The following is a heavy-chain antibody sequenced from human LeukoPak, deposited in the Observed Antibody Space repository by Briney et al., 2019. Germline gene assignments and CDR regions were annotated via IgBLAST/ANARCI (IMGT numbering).Heavy chain of an antibody. J-gene: IGHJ4*02. V-gene: IGHV1-8*03. D-gene: IGHD3-22*01. CDR1: GYTFTSYD. CDR3: ARDFHDYYDSSGYLTTRYFDY. CDR2: MNPNSGNT. Sequence: GASVKVSCKASGYTFTSYDINWVRQATGQGLEWMGWMNPNSGNTGYAQKFQGRVTITRNTSISTAYMELSSLRSEDTAVYYCARDFHDYYDSSGYLTTRYFDYWGQGTLVTVSS.